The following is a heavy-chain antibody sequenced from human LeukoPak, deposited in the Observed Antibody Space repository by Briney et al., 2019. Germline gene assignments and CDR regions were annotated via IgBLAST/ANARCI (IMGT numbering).Heavy chain of an antibody. CDR1: GDSFSSNSAA. V-gene: IGHV6-1*01. CDR2: TYYRSKWYN. Sequence: SQTLSLTCAISGDSFSSNSAAWNWLRQSPSRGLVWLGRTYYRSKWYNDYAVSVKSRITINPDTSKNQFSLQLNSVTPEDTAVYYCTKATPGPSYYYGMDLWGKGTTVTVSS. CDR3: TKATPGPSYYYGMDL. J-gene: IGHJ6*04.